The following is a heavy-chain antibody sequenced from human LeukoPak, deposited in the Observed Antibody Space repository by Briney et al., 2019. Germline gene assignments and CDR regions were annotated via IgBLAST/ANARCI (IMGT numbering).Heavy chain of an antibody. CDR2: IYSGGST. V-gene: IGHV3-53*01. J-gene: IGHJ3*01. CDR3: ATAAAATGGAFDV. D-gene: IGHD2-15*01. Sequence: PGGSLRLSCAASGFTVSSNYMSWVRQAPGKGLEWVSVIYSGGSTYYADSVKGRFTISRDNSKNTLYLQVNSLKTEDTAVYYCATAAAATGGAFDVWGQGTMVTVSS. CDR1: GFTVSSNY.